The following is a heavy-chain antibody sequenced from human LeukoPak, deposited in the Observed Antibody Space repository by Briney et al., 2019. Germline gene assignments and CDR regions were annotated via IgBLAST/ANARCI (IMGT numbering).Heavy chain of an antibody. CDR1: GGSISSSY. V-gene: IGHV4-59*01. CDR3: ATSSGWYYFDS. Sequence: SETLSLTCTVSGGSISSSYWSWIRQPPGQGLEWIGYIYYSGSTNYTASLKSRVSISVDTSKNQLSLNLSSVTAADTAVYYCATSSGWYYFDSWGQGTLVTVSS. D-gene: IGHD6-19*01. J-gene: IGHJ4*02. CDR2: IYYSGST.